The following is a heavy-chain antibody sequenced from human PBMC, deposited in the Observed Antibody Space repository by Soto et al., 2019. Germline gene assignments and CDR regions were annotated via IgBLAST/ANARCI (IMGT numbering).Heavy chain of an antibody. Sequence: QVQLVQSGAEVKQPGASVKVSCKVSGYTLTELSLHWVRMAPGKGVEWMGGFDPEDGGTIYAEKFHGRVTLTEDTPTDTTYMDLSSLRSEDTPVYYCATDLSSDYGDYVSGWFDPWGQGTLVTVSS. D-gene: IGHD4-17*01. J-gene: IGHJ5*02. V-gene: IGHV1-24*01. CDR2: FDPEDGGT. CDR1: GYTLTELS. CDR3: ATDLSSDYGDYVSGWFDP.